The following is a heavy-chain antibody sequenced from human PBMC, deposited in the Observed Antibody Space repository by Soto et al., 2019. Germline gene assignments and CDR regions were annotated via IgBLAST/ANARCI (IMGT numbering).Heavy chain of an antibody. CDR2: IIPIFGTA. J-gene: IGHJ4*02. Sequence: ASVKVSCKASGGTFSSYAISWVRQAPGQGLEWMGGIIPIFGTANYAQKFQGRVTITADESTSTAYMELSSLRSEDTAVYYCARLDSSGFSYYFDYWGQGTLVTVSS. CDR3: ARLDSSGFSYYFDY. CDR1: GGTFSSYA. V-gene: IGHV1-69*13. D-gene: IGHD6-19*01.